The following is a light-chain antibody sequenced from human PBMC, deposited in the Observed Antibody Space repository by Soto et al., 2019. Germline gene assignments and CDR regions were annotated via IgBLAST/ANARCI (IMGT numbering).Light chain of an antibody. V-gene: IGLV1-51*01. CDR2: DNN. J-gene: IGLJ7*01. CDR1: SSNIGNNY. CDR3: GTWDSSLSAAV. Sequence: QSVLTQPPSVSAAPGQKVTISCSGSSSNIGNNYVTWYQQFPGTAPKLLIYDNNKRPSGIPDRFSGSKSGTSATLGITGLQTGDEADYYCGTWDSSLSAAVFGGVTQLTVL.